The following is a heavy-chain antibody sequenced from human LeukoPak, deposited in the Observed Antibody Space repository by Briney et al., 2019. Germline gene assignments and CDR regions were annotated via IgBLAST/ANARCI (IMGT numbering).Heavy chain of an antibody. D-gene: IGHD3-10*01. Sequence: SGTLSLTCAVYGVSIDTSSWWSWVRQSPGKGLEWIGDIGHSGGTNYNPSLKSRVTISLDKSNNQVSLKLKSATAADTAVYYCAGNSGSYYASGSNYNVYWGQGTLVIVSS. CDR2: IGHSGGT. V-gene: IGHV4-4*02. J-gene: IGHJ4*02. CDR3: AGNSGSYYASGSNYNVY. CDR1: GVSIDTSSW.